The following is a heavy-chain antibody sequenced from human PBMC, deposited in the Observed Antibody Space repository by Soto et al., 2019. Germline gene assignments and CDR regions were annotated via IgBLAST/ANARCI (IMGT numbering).Heavy chain of an antibody. CDR1: GYTFTSYG. V-gene: IGHV1-18*04. CDR3: ARDSYDILTGYSTCWFDP. J-gene: IGHJ5*02. Sequence: QVQLVQSGAEVKKPGASVKVSCKASGYTFTSYGISWVRQAPGQGLEWMGWISAYNGNTNYAQKLQGRVTMTTDTPTSTAYMELRSLRSDDTAVYYCARDSYDILTGYSTCWFDPWGQGTLVTVSS. CDR2: ISAYNGNT. D-gene: IGHD3-9*01.